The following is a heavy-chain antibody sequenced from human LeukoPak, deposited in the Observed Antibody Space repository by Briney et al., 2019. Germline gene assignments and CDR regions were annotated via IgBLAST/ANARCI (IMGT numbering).Heavy chain of an antibody. CDR3: ASSYSSSRFDY. CDR1: GFTFSDYH. CDR2: ISSSGSKV. J-gene: IGHJ4*02. V-gene: IGHV3-11*04. D-gene: IGHD6-6*01. Sequence: GGSLRLSCTASGFTFSDYHMSWIRQAPGKGLEWVSYISSSGSKVYYADSVKGRFTISRDNAKNSLYLQMNSLRAEDTAVYYCASSYSSSRFDYWGREPWSPSPQ.